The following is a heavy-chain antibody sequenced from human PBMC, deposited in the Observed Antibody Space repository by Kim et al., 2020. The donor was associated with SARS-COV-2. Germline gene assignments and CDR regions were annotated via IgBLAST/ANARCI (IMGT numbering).Heavy chain of an antibody. CDR3: ARGYCSGGSCYSGDWYNWFDP. V-gene: IGHV4-31*03. Sequence: SETLSLTYTVSGGSISSGGYYWSWIRQHPGKGLEWIGYIYNGGNTYYNPSLKSRLTISVDTSKNQFSLKLSSLTAADTAVYYCARGYCSGGSCYSGDWYNWFDPWGQGTLVTVSS. CDR2: IYNGGNT. D-gene: IGHD2-15*01. CDR1: GGSISSGGYY. J-gene: IGHJ5*02.